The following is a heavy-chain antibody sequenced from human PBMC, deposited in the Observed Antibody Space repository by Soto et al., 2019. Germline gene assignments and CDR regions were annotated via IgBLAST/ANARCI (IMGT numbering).Heavy chain of an antibody. CDR1: GGSFSGYY. CDR3: ARYSSGWFDAFDI. J-gene: IGHJ3*02. CDR2: IYYSGST. D-gene: IGHD6-19*01. Sequence: PSETLSLTCAVYGGSFSGYYWSWIRQPPGKGLEWIGYIYYSGSTNYNPSLKSRVTISVDTSKNQFSLKLSSVTAADTAVYYCARYSSGWFDAFDIWGQGTMVTVSS. V-gene: IGHV4-59*08.